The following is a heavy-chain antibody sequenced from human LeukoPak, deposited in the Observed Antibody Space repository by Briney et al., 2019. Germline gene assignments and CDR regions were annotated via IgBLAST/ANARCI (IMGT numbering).Heavy chain of an antibody. V-gene: IGHV1-69*13. CDR3: ARDPKLRFSDYYYGMDV. Sequence: GASVKVSCKASGGTFSSYAISWVRQAPGQGLKWMGGIIPIFGTANYAQKFQGRVTITADESTSTAYMELSSLRSEDTAVYYCARDPKLRFSDYYYGMDVWGQGTTVTVSS. D-gene: IGHD3-3*01. J-gene: IGHJ6*02. CDR2: IIPIFGTA. CDR1: GGTFSSYA.